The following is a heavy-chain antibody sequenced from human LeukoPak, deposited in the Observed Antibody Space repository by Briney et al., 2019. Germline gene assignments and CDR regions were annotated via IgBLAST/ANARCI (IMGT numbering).Heavy chain of an antibody. V-gene: IGHV4-30-4*01. Sequence: PSQTLSLTCTVSGGSISSGDYYRSWIRQPPGKGLEWIGYIYYSGSTYYNPSLKSRVTMSLDTSKNQFSLKLTSVTAADTAVYYCAGDRRYYDDSSGYYVVGMSWFDPWGQGTLVTVSS. D-gene: IGHD3-22*01. CDR3: AGDRRYYDDSSGYYVVGMSWFDP. CDR2: IYYSGST. J-gene: IGHJ5*02. CDR1: GGSISSGDYY.